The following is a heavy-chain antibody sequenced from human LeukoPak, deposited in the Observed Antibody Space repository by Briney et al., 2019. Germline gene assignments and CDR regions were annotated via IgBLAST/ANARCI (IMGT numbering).Heavy chain of an antibody. V-gene: IGHV3-23*01. Sequence: GGSLRLSCVASGFTFSSYSMSWVRQAPGKGLDWVSTISGSGDSTYYGDSVKGRFTISRDNSKNTVYLQMNGLRAEDTAVYYCAKDRYISDIYYFDYWGQGTLVTVSS. CDR2: ISGSGDST. D-gene: IGHD6-19*01. CDR3: AKDRYISDIYYFDY. CDR1: GFTFSSYS. J-gene: IGHJ4*02.